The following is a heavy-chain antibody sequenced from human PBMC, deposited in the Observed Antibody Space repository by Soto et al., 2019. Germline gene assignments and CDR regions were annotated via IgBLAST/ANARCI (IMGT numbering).Heavy chain of an antibody. J-gene: IGHJ3*02. Sequence: PGGSLRLSCAASGFTFYDYTMHWVRQAPGKGLEWVSLISWDGGSTYYADSVKGRFTISRDNSKNSLYLQMNSLRTEDTALYYCAKEEPRGAFDIWGQGTMVTVSS. CDR3: AKEEPRGAFDI. CDR2: ISWDGGST. CDR1: GFTFYDYT. V-gene: IGHV3-43*01.